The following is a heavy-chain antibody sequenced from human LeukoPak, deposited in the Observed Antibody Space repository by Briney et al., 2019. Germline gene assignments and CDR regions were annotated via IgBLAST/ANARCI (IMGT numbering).Heavy chain of an antibody. CDR1: GGSISTYY. D-gene: IGHD4-17*01. V-gene: IGHV4-59*01. CDR2: IYYSGRT. CDR3: ARSDLYGDYPPGNY. J-gene: IGHJ4*02. Sequence: SETLSLTCTVSGGSISTYYWNWIRQPPGKGLEWIGYIYYSGRTNYNPSLKSRVSISLDTSKHQFSLKLSSVTAADTAFYYCARSDLYGDYPPGNYWGQGTLVTVSS.